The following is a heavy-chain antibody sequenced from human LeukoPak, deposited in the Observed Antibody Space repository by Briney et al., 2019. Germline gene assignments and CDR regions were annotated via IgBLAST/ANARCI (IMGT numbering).Heavy chain of an antibody. J-gene: IGHJ6*03. CDR1: GFTFTSSA. D-gene: IGHD3-22*01. V-gene: IGHV1-58*02. CDR3: AASSGYNYYYMDV. CDR2: IVVGSGNT. Sequence: SVKVSCKASGFTFTSSAMQWVRQARGQRLEWIGWIVVGSGNTNYAQKFQERVTITRDMSTSTAYMELSSLRSEDTAVYYCAASSGYNYYYMDVWGKGTTVTVSS.